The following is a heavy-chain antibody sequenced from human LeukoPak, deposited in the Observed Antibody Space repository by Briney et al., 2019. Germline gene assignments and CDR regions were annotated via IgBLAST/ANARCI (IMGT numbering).Heavy chain of an antibody. CDR3: AKDGNIVVVPAAAYSSFIGYYYMDV. J-gene: IGHJ6*03. D-gene: IGHD2-2*01. CDR1: GFTVSSNY. Sequence: PGGSLRLSCAASGFTVSSNYMSWVRQAPGKGLEWVSVIYSGGSTYYADSVKGRFTISRDNSKNTLYLQMNSLRAEDTAVYYCAKDGNIVVVPAAAYSSFIGYYYMDVWGKGTTVTVSS. CDR2: IYSGGST. V-gene: IGHV3-66*01.